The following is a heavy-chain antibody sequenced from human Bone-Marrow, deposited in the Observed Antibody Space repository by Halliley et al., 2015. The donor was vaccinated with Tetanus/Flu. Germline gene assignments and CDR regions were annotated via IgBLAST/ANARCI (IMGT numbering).Heavy chain of an antibody. CDR3: ARGEDLGDPRQYFFDH. CDR1: GFTFSSDA. CDR2: ISSSGGST. J-gene: IGHJ4*02. V-gene: IGHV3-23*01. Sequence: SLRLSCAASGFTFSSDALTWVRQAPGKGLEWVSTISSSGGSTYYADSVKGRFTISRDNSKNTLYLQMNSLRAEDTAVYYCARGEDLGDPRQYFFDHWGQGTLVIVSS. D-gene: IGHD3-10*01.